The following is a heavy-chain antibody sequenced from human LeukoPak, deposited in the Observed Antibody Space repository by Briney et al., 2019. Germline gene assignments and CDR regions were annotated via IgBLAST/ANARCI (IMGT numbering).Heavy chain of an antibody. CDR1: GFTFSSYA. V-gene: IGHV3-30-3*01. CDR2: ISYDGSNK. D-gene: IGHD5-18*01. J-gene: IGHJ3*02. Sequence: GGSLRLSCAASGFTFSSYAMYWVRQAPGKGLEWVAVISYDGSNKYYADSVKGRFTISRDNSKNTLSLQMNSLRTEDTAVYYCARWGGYSSGDAFDIWGQGTMVTVST. CDR3: ARWGGYSSGDAFDI.